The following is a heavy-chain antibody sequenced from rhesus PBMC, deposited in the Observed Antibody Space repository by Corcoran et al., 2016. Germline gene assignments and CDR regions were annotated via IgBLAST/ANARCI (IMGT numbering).Heavy chain of an antibody. J-gene: IGHJ6*01. D-gene: IGHD3-3*01. V-gene: IGHV3-30*02. CDR2: IKKQGESDTA. CDR1: GFTFSNSW. CDR3: TTDRYYNIWTGYYSGYGLDS. Sequence: EVQLVESGAGLVQPGGSLRLSCAASGFTFSNSWMSWVRQAPGTGLEWVARIKKQGESDTADYAASVKVRSTCERDDSKNTLYLQRNSLKTEDTAVYYCTTDRYYNIWTGYYSGYGLDSWGQGVVVTVS.